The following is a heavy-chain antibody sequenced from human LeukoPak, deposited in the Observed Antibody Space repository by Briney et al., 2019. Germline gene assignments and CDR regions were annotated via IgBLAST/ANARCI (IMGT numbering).Heavy chain of an antibody. J-gene: IGHJ6*04. CDR1: GFTFSSYS. V-gene: IGHV3-21*01. CDR2: VGSSSSYI. CDR3: ARDPASYYYGSGSYFGYYYYGMDV. Sequence: GGSLRLSCAASGFTFSSYSMSWVRQAPGKGLEWVSSVGSSSSYIYYADSVRGRFTISRDNAKNSLYLQMNSLRAEDTAVYYCARDPASYYYGSGSYFGYYYYGMDVWGKGTTVTVSS. D-gene: IGHD3-10*01.